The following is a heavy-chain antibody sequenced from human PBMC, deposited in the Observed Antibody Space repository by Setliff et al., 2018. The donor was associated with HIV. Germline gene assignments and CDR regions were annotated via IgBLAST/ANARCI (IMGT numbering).Heavy chain of an antibody. CDR1: GFTFSNYA. J-gene: IGHJ5*02. V-gene: IGHV3-23*01. Sequence: PGGSLRLSCAASGFTFSNYAMSWVRQAPGEGLEWVSAILSTGERTFYADSVKGRFTISRDNAKNTLYLQRNCLRVEDTAVYSCARDRPHSWFDPWGQGTLVTVSS. CDR2: ILSTGERT. CDR3: ARDRPHSWFDP.